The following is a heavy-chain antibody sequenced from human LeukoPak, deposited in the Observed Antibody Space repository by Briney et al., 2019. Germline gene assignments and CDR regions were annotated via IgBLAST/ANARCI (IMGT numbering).Heavy chain of an antibody. V-gene: IGHV3-23*01. J-gene: IGHJ4*02. Sequence: GGSLRLSCVASGFAFTKCAMSWIRQAPGRGLEWVAIITATGDTAYYADSVKGRFTISRDNSRNTVYMQMDSLRAEDTAIYYCAGDRNSDWYSPLDYWGQGSQVTVSP. CDR2: ITATGDTA. D-gene: IGHD6-19*01. CDR1: GFAFTKCA. CDR3: AGDRNSDWYSPLDY.